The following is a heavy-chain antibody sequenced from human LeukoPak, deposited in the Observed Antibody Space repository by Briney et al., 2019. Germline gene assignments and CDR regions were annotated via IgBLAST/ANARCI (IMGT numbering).Heavy chain of an antibody. CDR1: GGTFSSYA. Sequence: SVKVSCKASGGTFSSYAISWVRQAPGQGLEWMGGIIPIFGTANYAQKLQGRVTMTTDTSTSTAYMELRSLRSDDTAVYYCARVVLDVAVADYWGQGTLVTVSS. CDR2: IIPIFGTA. D-gene: IGHD6-19*01. J-gene: IGHJ4*02. V-gene: IGHV1-69*05. CDR3: ARVVLDVAVADY.